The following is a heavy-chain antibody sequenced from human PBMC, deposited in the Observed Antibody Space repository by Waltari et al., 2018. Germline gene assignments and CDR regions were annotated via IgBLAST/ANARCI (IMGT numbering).Heavy chain of an antibody. Sequence: QVQLQESGPGLVKPSATLSLTCTVSGGSISSSYWSWIRQPAGKGLEWIGRIYTSGSTNYNPSLKSRVTMSVDTSKNQFSLKLSSVTAADTAVYYCARAMDTAMDDAFDIWGQGTMVTVSS. CDR3: ARAMDTAMDDAFDI. J-gene: IGHJ3*02. CDR2: IYTSGST. V-gene: IGHV4-4*07. D-gene: IGHD5-18*01. CDR1: GGSISSSY.